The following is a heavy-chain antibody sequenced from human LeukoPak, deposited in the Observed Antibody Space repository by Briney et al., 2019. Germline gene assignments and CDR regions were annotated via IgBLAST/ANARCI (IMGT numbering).Heavy chain of an antibody. CDR2: ISGSGVDT. CDR1: GFSFSTYA. CDR3: ASGTYRLGDY. V-gene: IGHV3-23*01. Sequence: PGGSQRLSCVASGFSFSTYAMSWVRQAPGKGLEWVPGISGSGVDTHYADSVKGRFRISRDNSQNTLYLQLSSLRAEDTAVYYCASGTYRLGDYWGLGTLVTVSS. D-gene: IGHD3-10*01. J-gene: IGHJ4*02.